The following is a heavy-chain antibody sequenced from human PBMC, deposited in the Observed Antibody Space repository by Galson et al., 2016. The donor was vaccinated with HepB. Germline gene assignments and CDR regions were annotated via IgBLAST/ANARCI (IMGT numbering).Heavy chain of an antibody. CDR1: GFTFGNYD. CDR3: ASEGFTVVDSIYYYYGMDV. Sequence: SLRLSCAASGFTFGNYDMHWVRQATGKGLEWVSAIGAAGDTYYPGSVKGRFTISRENAKNSLFLQMNSLRAGDTAVYYCASEGFTVVDSIYYYYGMDVWGQGTTVTVSS. V-gene: IGHV3-13*01. D-gene: IGHD3-3*02. CDR2: IGAAGDT. J-gene: IGHJ6*02.